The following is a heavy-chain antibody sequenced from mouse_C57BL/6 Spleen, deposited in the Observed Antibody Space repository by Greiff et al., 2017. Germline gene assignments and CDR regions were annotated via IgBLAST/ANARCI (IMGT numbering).Heavy chain of an antibody. Sequence: EVQLQQSGAELVKPGASVKLSCTASGFNIKDYYMHWVKQRTEQGLEWIGRIDPEDGDTKYAPKFKGKATITADTSSNTAYLQLSSLTSEDSAVYYCARGCYDYDGPDYWGQGTTLTVSS. CDR2: IDPEDGDT. CDR1: GFNIKDYY. D-gene: IGHD2-4*01. CDR3: ARGCYDYDGPDY. V-gene: IGHV14-2*01. J-gene: IGHJ2*01.